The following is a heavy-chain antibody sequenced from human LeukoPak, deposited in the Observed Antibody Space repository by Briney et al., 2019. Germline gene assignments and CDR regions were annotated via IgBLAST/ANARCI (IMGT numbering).Heavy chain of an antibody. D-gene: IGHD1-26*01. J-gene: IGHJ3*02. CDR2: IYYSGST. CDR3: ARIVGAGDAFDI. V-gene: IGHV4-30-4*08. CDR1: GGSISSSSYY. Sequence: PSETLSLTCTVSGGSISSSSYYWGWIRQPPGKGLEWIGYIYYSGSTYYNPSLKSRVTISVDTSKNQFSLKLSSVTAADTAVYYCARIVGAGDAFDIWGQGTMVTVSS.